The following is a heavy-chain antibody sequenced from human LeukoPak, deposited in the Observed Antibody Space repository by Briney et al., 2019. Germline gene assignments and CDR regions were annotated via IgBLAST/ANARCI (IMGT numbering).Heavy chain of an antibody. J-gene: IGHJ4*02. D-gene: IGHD3-16*01. CDR3: ARDDLCDPVGLRLNYFDY. V-gene: IGHV1-18*04. CDR1: GYTFTSYG. CDR2: ISAYNGNT. Sequence: ASVKVSCKASGYTFTSYGISWVRQAPGQGLEWMGWISAYNGNTNYAQKLQGRVTMTTDTSTSTAYMELRSLRSDDTAVYYCARDDLCDPVGLRLNYFDYWGQGTLVTVSS.